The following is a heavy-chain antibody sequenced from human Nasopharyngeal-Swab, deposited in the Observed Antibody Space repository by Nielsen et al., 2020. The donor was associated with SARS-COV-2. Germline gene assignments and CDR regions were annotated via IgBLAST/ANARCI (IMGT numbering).Heavy chain of an antibody. CDR3: ASGDSPRGVAYYYYGMDV. V-gene: IGHV3-48*04. CDR1: GFTFSSYS. J-gene: IGHJ6*02. CDR2: ISSSSSTI. Sequence: GSLRLSCAASGFTFSSYSMTWVRQAPGKGLEWVSYISSSSSTIYYADSVKGRFTISRDNAKNSLYLQMNSLRAEDTAVYYCASGDSPRGVAYYYYGMDVWGQGTTVTVSS. D-gene: IGHD3-10*01.